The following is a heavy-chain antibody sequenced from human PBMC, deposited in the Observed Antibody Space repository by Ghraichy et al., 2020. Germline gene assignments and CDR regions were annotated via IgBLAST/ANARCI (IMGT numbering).Heavy chain of an antibody. Sequence: GGSLRLSCAASGFTFSSYAMSWVRQAPGKGLEWVSAISGSGGSTYYADSVKGRFTISRDNSKNTLYLQMNSLRAEDTAVYYCAKSRYYDSSGFLTGWYFDLWGRGTLVTVSS. J-gene: IGHJ2*01. D-gene: IGHD3-22*01. CDR1: GFTFSSYA. V-gene: IGHV3-23*01. CDR3: AKSRYYDSSGFLTGWYFDL. CDR2: ISGSGGST.